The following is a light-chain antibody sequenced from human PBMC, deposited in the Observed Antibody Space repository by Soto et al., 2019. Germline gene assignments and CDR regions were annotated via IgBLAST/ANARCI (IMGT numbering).Light chain of an antibody. CDR3: QQYNDWPLT. V-gene: IGKV3D-15*01. Sequence: EILMTQSPATLSVSPGETATLSCRASQSVSTKLAWYQQKPGQAPRLLIYDASNRATGIPARFSGSGSGTEFTLTISSLQSEDFALYYCQQYNDWPLTFGQGTKVDIK. J-gene: IGKJ1*01. CDR2: DAS. CDR1: QSVSTK.